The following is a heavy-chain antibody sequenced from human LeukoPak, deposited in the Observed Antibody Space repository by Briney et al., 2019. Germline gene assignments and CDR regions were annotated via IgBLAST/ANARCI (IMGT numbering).Heavy chain of an antibody. CDR1: GVTFISNA. J-gene: IGHJ4*02. CDR2: ITGSGDNT. D-gene: IGHD6-19*01. CDR3: AKYLAGGWYYIDC. Sequence: GGSLRLSCAASGVTFISNAMSWVRQAPGKGLEWVSGITGSGDNTYYTESVKGRFTISRDNSKNTLYLEMNSLRAEDTAIYYCAKYLAGGWYYIDCWGQGTLVTVSS. V-gene: IGHV3-23*01.